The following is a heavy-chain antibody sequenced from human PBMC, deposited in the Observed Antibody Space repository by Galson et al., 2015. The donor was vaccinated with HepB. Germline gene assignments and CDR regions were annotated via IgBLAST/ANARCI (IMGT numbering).Heavy chain of an antibody. V-gene: IGHV3-33*01. J-gene: IGHJ4*02. D-gene: IGHD2-15*01. CDR2: IWYDGSDK. CDR3: ARVGSSWTLDH. CDR1: GFTFSDYG. Sequence: SLRLSCAASGFTFSDYGMDWVRQAPGKGLEWVAVIWYDGSDKYYTDSVKGRFTISRDNSKNTLYLQMNSLRDEDTAVYYCARVGSSWTLDHWGQGTLVTVSS.